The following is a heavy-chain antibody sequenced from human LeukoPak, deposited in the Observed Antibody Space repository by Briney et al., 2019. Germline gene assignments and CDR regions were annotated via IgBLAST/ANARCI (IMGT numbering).Heavy chain of an antibody. D-gene: IGHD2-2*01. V-gene: IGHV1-8*02. CDR3: ARGPSTRRGRWFDP. J-gene: IGHJ5*02. CDR1: GGTFSSYA. Sequence: ASVKVSCKASGGTFSSYAISWVRQATGQGLEWMGWMNPNSGNTGYAQKFQGRVTMTRNTSISTAYMELSSLRSEDTAVYYCARGPSTRRGRWFDPWGQGTLVTVSS. CDR2: MNPNSGNT.